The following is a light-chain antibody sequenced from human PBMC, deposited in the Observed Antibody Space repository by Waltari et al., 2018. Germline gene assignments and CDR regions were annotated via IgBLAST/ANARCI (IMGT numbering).Light chain of an antibody. CDR2: RDD. V-gene: IGLV1-44*01. Sequence: QSVLTQPPSASGTPGQRVSIPCSGSSSNIGSSTVNWYQQIPGTAPKLLIYRDDQRPSGVPDRFSGSKSGTSASLAISGLQSEDEADYYCAAWDDSLSGPVFGTGTEVTVL. J-gene: IGLJ1*01. CDR1: SSNIGSST. CDR3: AAWDDSLSGPV.